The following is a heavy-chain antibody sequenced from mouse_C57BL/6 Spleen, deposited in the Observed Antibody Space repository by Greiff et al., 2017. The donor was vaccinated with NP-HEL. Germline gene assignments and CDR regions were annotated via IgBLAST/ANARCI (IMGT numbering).Heavy chain of an antibody. Sequence: EVKLMESGEGLVKPGGSLKLSCAASGFTFSSYAMSWVRQTPEKRLEWVAYISSGGDYIYYADTVKGRFTISRDNARNTLYLQMSSLKSEDTAMYYCTRDGGYDGYFAYWGQGTLVTVSA. CDR2: ISSGGDYI. D-gene: IGHD2-3*01. CDR3: TRDGGYDGYFAY. J-gene: IGHJ3*01. CDR1: GFTFSSYA. V-gene: IGHV5-9-1*02.